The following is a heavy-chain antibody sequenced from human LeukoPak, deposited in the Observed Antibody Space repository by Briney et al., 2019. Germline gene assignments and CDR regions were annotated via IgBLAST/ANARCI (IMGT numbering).Heavy chain of an antibody. CDR2: IYSGGST. CDR1: GFTVSSNY. CDR3: ARNILFAFDI. J-gene: IGHJ3*02. V-gene: IGHV3-53*01. Sequence: GGSLRLSCAASGFTVSSNYMSWVRQAPGKGLEWVSVIYSGGSTYYADSVKGRFTISRHNSKNTLYLQVNSLRAEDTAMYYCARNILFAFDIWGQGTMVTVSS.